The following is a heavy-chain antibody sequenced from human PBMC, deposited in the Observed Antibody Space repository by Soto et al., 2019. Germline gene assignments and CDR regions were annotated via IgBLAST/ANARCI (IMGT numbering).Heavy chain of an antibody. V-gene: IGHV4-31*11. CDR2: TFYRGSS. J-gene: IGHJ4*02. D-gene: IGHD3-10*01. Sequence: QVRLHESGPGLVRPSETLSLTCAASGVSISSTGYYWSWIRHLPGKGLEWIGTTFYRGSSYYNPSPKSAPTISLDTSKNQFSLNLSSVTAADTAVYYGASPSMFRGVIAFDQWGPGIQVTVTS. CDR1: GVSISSTGYY. CDR3: ASPSMFRGVIAFDQ.